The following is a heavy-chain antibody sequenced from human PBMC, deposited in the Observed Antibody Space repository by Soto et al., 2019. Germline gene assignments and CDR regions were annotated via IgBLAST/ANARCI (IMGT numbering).Heavy chain of an antibody. CDR1: GFTFSSYA. CDR2: LARSGTT. J-gene: IGHJ4*02. CDR3: VREFAPGSPNYDY. V-gene: IGHV3-23*01. D-gene: IGHD3-10*01. Sequence: PGGSLRLSCAASGFTFSSYAMGWVRQAPGKGLEWVSTLARSGTTPYAESVRGRFTISRDNSKNTLYLQMDDLRAEDTAVYYCVREFAPGSPNYDYWGLGTLVTVSS.